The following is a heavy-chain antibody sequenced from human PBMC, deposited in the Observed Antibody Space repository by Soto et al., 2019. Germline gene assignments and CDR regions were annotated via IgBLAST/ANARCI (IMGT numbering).Heavy chain of an antibody. V-gene: IGHV1-69*02. Sequence: SVKVSCKASGGTLSSYTISWVRQAPGQGLEWMGRIIPILGIANYAQKFQGRVTITADKSTSTAYMELSSLRSEDTAVYYCARTDDYYGSAYYYMDVWGKGTTVTVSS. CDR2: IIPILGIA. CDR3: ARTDDYYGSAYYYMDV. D-gene: IGHD3-10*01. J-gene: IGHJ6*03. CDR1: GGTLSSYT.